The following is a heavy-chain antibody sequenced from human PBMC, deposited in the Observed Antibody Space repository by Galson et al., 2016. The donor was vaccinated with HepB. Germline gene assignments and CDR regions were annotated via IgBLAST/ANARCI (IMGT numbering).Heavy chain of an antibody. J-gene: IGHJ6*02. V-gene: IGHV1-69*13. D-gene: IGHD3-22*01. CDR3: ARGIVPLQYGMDV. CDR2: IIPMFGTP. CDR1: GDTFIRYA. Sequence: SVKVSCKASGDTFIRYAVSWVRQAPGQGLEWMAGIIPMFGTPDYAQKFQGRVTTTADESTSTVYMDLRSLTSEHTAVYYCARGIVPLQYGMDVWGQGTTVTVSS.